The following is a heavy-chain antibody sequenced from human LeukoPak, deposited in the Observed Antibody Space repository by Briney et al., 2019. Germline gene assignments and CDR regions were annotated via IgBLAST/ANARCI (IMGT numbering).Heavy chain of an antibody. Sequence: GTSVTVSCKASGFTFRTSAVQWVRQARGQRLEWIGWIVVGSGNTNYAQKFQERVTISRDMSTSTAYLELSSLRSEDTAVYYCAAQVNYHDSTVWDPWGQGTLVTVS. CDR3: AAQVNYHDSTVWDP. J-gene: IGHJ5*02. CDR2: IVVGSGNT. V-gene: IGHV1-58*01. CDR1: GFTFRTSA. D-gene: IGHD3-22*01.